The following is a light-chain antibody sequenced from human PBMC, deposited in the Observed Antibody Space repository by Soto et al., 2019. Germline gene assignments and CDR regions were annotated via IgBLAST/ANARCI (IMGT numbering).Light chain of an antibody. CDR3: QQTFNNPT. Sequence: DFQMTQSPSSLSASVGDRVTIACRASQSIAGFLNWYQQKPGKAPDLLIYATSSLHSGVTPRFSGSGSGADFNLIISPLQPEDSATYFCQQTFNNPTFGPGT. CDR1: QSIAGF. CDR2: ATS. V-gene: IGKV1-39*01. J-gene: IGKJ3*01.